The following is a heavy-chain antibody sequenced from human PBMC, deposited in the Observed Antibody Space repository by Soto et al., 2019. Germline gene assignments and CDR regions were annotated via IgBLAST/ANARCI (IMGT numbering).Heavy chain of an antibody. J-gene: IGHJ5*02. V-gene: IGHV3-33*01. D-gene: IGHD1-26*01. CDR2: IWSDGSKE. Sequence: QAQLVESGGGVVQPGRSLRLSCAASGLPFSASGMHWVRQAPGKGLEWVATIWSDGSKEYYADSVKGRFTITRDNSKNMIFLQMDSLRAEDTAVYYCARDKGTTCLDTWGQGNMVTVSS. CDR1: GLPFSASG. CDR3: ARDKGTTCLDT.